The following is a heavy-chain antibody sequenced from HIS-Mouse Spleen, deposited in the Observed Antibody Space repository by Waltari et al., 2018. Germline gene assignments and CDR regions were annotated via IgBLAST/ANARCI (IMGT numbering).Heavy chain of an antibody. D-gene: IGHD6-13*01. CDR1: GGSISSYY. CDR2: IYYSGST. V-gene: IGHV4-59*08. J-gene: IGHJ3*02. Sequence: QVQLQESGPGLVKPSETLSLTCTVSGGSISSYYWSWIRQPPGKGLEWIGYIYYSGSTNNNPSLKSRVTISVDTSKNQFSLKLSSVTAADTAVYYCAAPGYSSSWYAFDIWGQGTMVTVSS. CDR3: AAPGYSSSWYAFDI.